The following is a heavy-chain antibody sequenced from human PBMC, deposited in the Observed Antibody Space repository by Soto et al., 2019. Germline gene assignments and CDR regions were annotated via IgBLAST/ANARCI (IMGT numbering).Heavy chain of an antibody. Sequence: PGESLKISCEYSGPRFPNRCFAWVLQVPGKGLEWMGNIYPGDSDIKYSPSLDGQVTISADKSSSTAFLEWRSLRASDSATYYCVKDMQRGFCCGSDYYFDHWGRGTLVTVSS. V-gene: IGHV5-51*01. D-gene: IGHD2-21*02. CDR3: VKDMQRGFCCGSDYYFDH. CDR1: GPRFPNRC. J-gene: IGHJ4*02. CDR2: IYPGDSDI.